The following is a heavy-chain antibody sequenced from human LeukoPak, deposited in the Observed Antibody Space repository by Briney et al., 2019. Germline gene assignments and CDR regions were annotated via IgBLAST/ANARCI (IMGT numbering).Heavy chain of an antibody. J-gene: IGHJ5*02. CDR2: INPSGGST. D-gene: IGHD3-10*01. CDR1: GYTFTSYY. Sequence: ASVKVSCKASGYTFTSYYMHWVRQAPGQGLEWMGIINPSGGSTSYAQKFQGRVTMTRDTSTSTVYMELSSLRSEDTAVYYCARALGFGELLVNWFDPWGQGTLVTVSS. V-gene: IGHV1-46*01. CDR3: ARALGFGELLVNWFDP.